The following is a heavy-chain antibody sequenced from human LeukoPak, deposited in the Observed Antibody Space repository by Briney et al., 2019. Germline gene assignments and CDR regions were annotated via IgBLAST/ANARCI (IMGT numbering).Heavy chain of an antibody. D-gene: IGHD3-9*01. CDR3: ARAPPITIFQYYYYYMDV. Sequence: GASVKVSCKASGYTFTNYYMHWVRQAPGQGLEWLGLITPSGGSTWYAQKFQGRVTMTRDTSTSTDYMELSSLRSEDTAVYYCARAPPITIFQYYYYYMDVWGKGTTVTVSS. CDR2: ITPSGGST. J-gene: IGHJ6*03. V-gene: IGHV1-46*01. CDR1: GYTFTNYY.